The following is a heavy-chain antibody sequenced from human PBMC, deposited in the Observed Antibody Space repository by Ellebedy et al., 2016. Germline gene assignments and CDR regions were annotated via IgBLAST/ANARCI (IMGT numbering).Heavy chain of an antibody. CDR2: LYGGGDS. CDR3: ARQAGGYSGPRTPFDF. D-gene: IGHD5-12*01. Sequence: GGSLRLXXVVSGFSVSSNDMSWVRQAPGKGLELVSLLYGGGDSYYADSVEGRFTITRDTSEKKLYLQMSGLGAEDTAVYYCARQAGGYSGPRTPFDFWGQGTLSPSPQ. V-gene: IGHV3-53*01. J-gene: IGHJ4*02. CDR1: GFSVSSND.